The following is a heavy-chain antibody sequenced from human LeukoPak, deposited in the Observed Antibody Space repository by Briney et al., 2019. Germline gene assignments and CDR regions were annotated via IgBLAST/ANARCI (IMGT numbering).Heavy chain of an antibody. D-gene: IGHD1-1*01. J-gene: IGHJ4*02. V-gene: IGHV3-23*01. CDR2: ISGGGDST. Sequence: GGSLRLSCAASGFTFSGYAMSWVRQAPGKGLEWVSGISGGGDSTFYADSVKGRFTISRDNSKNTVCLQMNSLRAEDTAIYYCAKGKLVPSQIFDYWGQGTLVTVSS. CDR1: GFTFSGYA. CDR3: AKGKLVPSQIFDY.